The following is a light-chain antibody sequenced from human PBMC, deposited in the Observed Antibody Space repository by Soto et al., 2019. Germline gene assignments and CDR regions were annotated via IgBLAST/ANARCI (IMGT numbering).Light chain of an antibody. J-gene: IGLJ1*01. CDR2: DVS. Sequence: QSALTQPRSVSGSPGQSVTISCTGTSRDVGGYIYVSWYQQHPGKAPKLMMFDVSKRPSGVPDRFSGSKSDNTASLTISGLQTEDEADYFCCSYAGNYTYVLGTGTKVT. CDR3: CSYAGNYTYV. V-gene: IGLV2-11*01. CDR1: SRDVGGYIY.